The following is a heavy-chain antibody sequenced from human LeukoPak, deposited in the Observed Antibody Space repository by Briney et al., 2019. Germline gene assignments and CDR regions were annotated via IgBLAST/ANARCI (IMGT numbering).Heavy chain of an antibody. V-gene: IGHV1-18*01. D-gene: IGHD5-12*01. CDR2: ISAYNGNT. CDR1: GGTFSSYA. Sequence: ASVKVSCKASGGTFSSYAISWVRQAPGQGLEWMGWISAYNGNTNYAQKLQGRVTMTTDTSTSTAYMELRSLRSDDTAVYYCARDLYFGYSGYDPLDYWGQGTLVTVSS. J-gene: IGHJ4*02. CDR3: ARDLYFGYSGYDPLDY.